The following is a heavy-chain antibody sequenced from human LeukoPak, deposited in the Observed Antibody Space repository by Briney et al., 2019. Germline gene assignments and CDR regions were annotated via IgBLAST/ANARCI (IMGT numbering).Heavy chain of an antibody. CDR3: ARGDSGSYS. J-gene: IGHJ4*02. CDR2: ISSSSSYI. D-gene: IGHD1-26*01. V-gene: IGHV3-21*01. CDR1: GFTVSSNY. Sequence: PGGSLRLSCAASGFTVSSNYMSWVRQAPGKGLEWVSSISSSSSYIYYADSVKGRFTISRDNAKNSLYLQVNSLRAEDTAVYYCARGDSGSYSWGQGTLVTVSS.